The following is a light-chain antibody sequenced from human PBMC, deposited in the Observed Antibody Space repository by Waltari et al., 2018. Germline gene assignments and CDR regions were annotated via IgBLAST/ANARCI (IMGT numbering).Light chain of an antibody. V-gene: IGLV1-47*01. CDR3: AAWDDSLSGWV. J-gene: IGLJ3*02. CDR1: SYHTESNY. Sequence: QSVLPQPPSASGTPGQRVPISCSGTSYHTESNYVHWYQQLPVTAPKLLIYRNNQRPSGVPDRFSGSKSGTSASLAISGLRSEDEADYYCAAWDDSLSGWVFGGGTKLTVL. CDR2: RNN.